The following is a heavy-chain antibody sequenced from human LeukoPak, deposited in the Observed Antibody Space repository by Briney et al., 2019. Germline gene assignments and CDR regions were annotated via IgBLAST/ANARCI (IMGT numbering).Heavy chain of an antibody. V-gene: IGHV3-23*01. CDR3: ANIATVTPGP. D-gene: IGHD4-17*01. J-gene: IGHJ5*02. CDR2: ITESGTTT. Sequence: GGSLRLSCAASGFTFSRNAMTWVRQAPGKGLEWVSSITESGTTTYYADSVKGRFTISRDNSNNTLSLQMNSLRAEDTAVYYSANIATVTPGPWGQGTLVIVSS. CDR1: GFTFSRNA.